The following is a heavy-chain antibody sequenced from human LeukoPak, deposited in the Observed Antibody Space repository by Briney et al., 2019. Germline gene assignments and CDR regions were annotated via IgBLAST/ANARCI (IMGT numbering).Heavy chain of an antibody. D-gene: IGHD3-22*01. V-gene: IGHV4-59*01. CDR1: GGSISSYY. Sequence: PSETLSLTCTVSGGSISSYYWSWIRQPPGKGLEWIGYIYYSGSTNYNPSLESRVTISVDTSKNQFSLKLSSVTAADTAVYYCARENYDSSLPPGWFDPWGQGTLVTVSS. CDR3: ARENYDSSLPPGWFDP. J-gene: IGHJ5*02. CDR2: IYYSGST.